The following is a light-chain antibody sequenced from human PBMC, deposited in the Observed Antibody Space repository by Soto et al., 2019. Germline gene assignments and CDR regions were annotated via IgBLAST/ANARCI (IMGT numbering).Light chain of an antibody. Sequence: QSVLTQPPSASGTPGQRVTISCSGTNSDVGGYNLVSWYQQHPAKAPKVIVSEGTKRPSGVSSRFSGSKSGNTASLTISGLQAEDEADYFCCSYAGYSTFVFGSGTKVTVL. CDR3: CSYAGYSTFV. J-gene: IGLJ1*01. CDR2: EGT. CDR1: NSDVGGYNL. V-gene: IGLV2-23*01.